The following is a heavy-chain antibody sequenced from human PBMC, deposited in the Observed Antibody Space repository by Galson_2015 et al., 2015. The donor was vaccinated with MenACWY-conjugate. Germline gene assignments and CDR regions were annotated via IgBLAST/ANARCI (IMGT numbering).Heavy chain of an antibody. D-gene: IGHD3-3*01. CDR2: IDSEGTST. CDR1: GFTFSRYW. CDR3: ARDRGAFSSAIPGNYFDP. J-gene: IGHJ5*02. V-gene: IGHV3-74*01. Sequence: SLRLSCAASGFTFSRYWMHWVRQAPGKGLVWVSRIDSEGTSTTYAHSVKGRFTISRDNAKNTLYLQVNSLRAEDTAVYYCARDRGAFSSAIPGNYFDPWGQGTLVTVSS.